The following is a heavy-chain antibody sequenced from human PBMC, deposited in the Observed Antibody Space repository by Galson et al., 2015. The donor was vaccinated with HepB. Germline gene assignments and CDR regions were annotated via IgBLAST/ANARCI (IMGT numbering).Heavy chain of an antibody. CDR2: IYDNGNT. V-gene: IGHV4-59*01. CDR1: GGSISSYY. J-gene: IGHJ6*02. D-gene: IGHD1-26*01. Sequence: SETLSLTCTVSGGSISSYYWSWIRQPPGKGLEWIGYIYDNGNTNYNPSLKRRVTISLDMSKNQFSLKLSSVTAADTAVYYCARSYNYYFYGMDVWGQGTTVTVSS. CDR3: ARSYNYYFYGMDV.